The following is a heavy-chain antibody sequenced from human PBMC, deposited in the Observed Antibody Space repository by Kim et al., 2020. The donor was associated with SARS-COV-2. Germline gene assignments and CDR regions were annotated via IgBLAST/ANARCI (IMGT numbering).Heavy chain of an antibody. V-gene: IGHV1-2*02. D-gene: IGHD2-21*01. J-gene: IGHJ5*02. CDR3: ARELGNRNMWWFDP. Sequence: ASVKVSCKASGYSFSFSYIHWVRQAPGQGLEWVGAMNPNSGASNLAQKFKGRVTMARDTSITTAYMEVTNLRSDDTAIYFCARELGNRNMWWFDPWGQGTLSTAS. CDR1: GYSFSFSY. CDR2: MNPNSGAS.